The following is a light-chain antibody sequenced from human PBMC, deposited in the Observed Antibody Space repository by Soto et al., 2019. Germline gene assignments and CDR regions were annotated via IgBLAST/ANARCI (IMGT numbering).Light chain of an antibody. V-gene: IGKV1-39*01. CDR2: AAS. J-gene: IGKJ4*01. Sequence: DIQMTQSPSSLPASVGDRITITCRASLSTSRYLNWYRQKPGQAPKLLIYAASSLQSGVPSRFSGSGSGTDFTLTISSLQPEDFATYYCQQSYTRPLTFGGGTKVQI. CDR1: LSTSRY. CDR3: QQSYTRPLT.